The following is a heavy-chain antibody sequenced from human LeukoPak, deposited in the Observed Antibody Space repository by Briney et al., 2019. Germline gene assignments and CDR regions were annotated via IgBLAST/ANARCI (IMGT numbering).Heavy chain of an antibody. CDR2: INPNSGGT. V-gene: IGHV1-2*02. J-gene: IGHJ4*02. CDR3: ASHRDYYDNSGRFDY. D-gene: IGHD3-22*01. CDR1: GYTFTGYY. Sequence: ASVTVSCKASGYTFTGYYMHWVRQAPGQGLEWMGWINPNSGGTNYAQKFQGRVTMTRDTSISTAYMELSRLRSDDTAVYYCASHRDYYDNSGRFDYWGQGTLVTVSS.